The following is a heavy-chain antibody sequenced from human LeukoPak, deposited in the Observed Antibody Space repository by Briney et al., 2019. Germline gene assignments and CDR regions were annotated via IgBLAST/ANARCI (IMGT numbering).Heavy chain of an antibody. Sequence: PSETLSLTCAVSGGSLTTYYWTWIRQPPGQALEWIGYIYYTGNTKYNPSLASRVTMSIDTSKNEFSLKIYSVNAADTAVYFCASGSVVTALDQWGQGTLVTVSS. CDR3: ASGSVVTALDQ. CDR1: GGSLTTYY. D-gene: IGHD2-21*02. V-gene: IGHV4-59*01. CDR2: IYYTGNT. J-gene: IGHJ4*02.